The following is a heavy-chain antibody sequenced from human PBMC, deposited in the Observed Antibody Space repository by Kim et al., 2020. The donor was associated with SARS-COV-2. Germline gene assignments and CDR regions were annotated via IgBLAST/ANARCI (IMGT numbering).Heavy chain of an antibody. D-gene: IGHD6-19*01. Sequence: SETLSLTCTVSGGSISSGSYYWSWIRQPAGKGVEWIGRIHTSGSTNYNPSLKSRVTISVDTSKNQFSLKLSSVTAADTAVYYCARDIAVAGLLDYWGQGTLVTGSS. CDR2: IHTSGST. CDR1: GGSISSGSYY. V-gene: IGHV4-61*02. CDR3: ARDIAVAGLLDY. J-gene: IGHJ4*02.